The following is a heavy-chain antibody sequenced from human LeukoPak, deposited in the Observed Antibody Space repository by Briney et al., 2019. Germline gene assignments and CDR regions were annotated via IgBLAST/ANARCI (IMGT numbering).Heavy chain of an antibody. D-gene: IGHD2-21*02. CDR2: IYYSGST. CDR1: GGSISGYN. J-gene: IGHJ3*02. CDR3: ARDSTSSYCGGDCYAFDI. Sequence: PSETLSLTCTVSGGSISGYNWSWLRQSPGKGLEWYGYIYYSGSTNYNPSLKSRVTISVDTSKNQFSLKLSSVTAADTAVYYCARDSTSSYCGGDCYAFDIWGQGTMVTVSS. V-gene: IGHV4-59*01.